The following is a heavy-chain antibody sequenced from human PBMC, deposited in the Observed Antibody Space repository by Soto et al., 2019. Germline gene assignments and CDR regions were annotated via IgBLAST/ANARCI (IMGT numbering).Heavy chain of an antibody. J-gene: IGHJ5*01. D-gene: IGHD7-27*01. CDR3: ARGRYCLTGRCFPNWFDS. V-gene: IGHV4-30-4*01. Sequence: SETLSLTCTVSGDSIDSTSYYWSWVRQPPGKGLQWIGYIHYTGSTFYNPSLKSRVTFSVDTSKNQFSLNLTSVTAADTAVYFCARGRYCLTGRCFPNWFDSWGQGALVTVSS. CDR1: GDSIDSTSYY. CDR2: IHYTGST.